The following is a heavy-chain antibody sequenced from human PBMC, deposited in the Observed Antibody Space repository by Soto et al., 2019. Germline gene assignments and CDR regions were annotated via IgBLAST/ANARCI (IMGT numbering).Heavy chain of an antibody. CDR1: RGTFNTSP. Sequence: QVLLAQSGAEVKKPGSSVKVSCQTSRGTFNTSPISWVRQAPGQGLEWLGDIVPVFGMVNYAQQFQDRLNLTADESTTILCMEVSRLTPEEPAVYFCATPHLRGRQSDYRSPATASLYRSGLGVWGQGTTVIVSS. CDR3: ATPHLRGRQSDYRSPATASLYRSGLGV. V-gene: IGHV1-69*01. CDR2: IVPVFGMV. J-gene: IGHJ6*02. D-gene: IGHD3-3*01.